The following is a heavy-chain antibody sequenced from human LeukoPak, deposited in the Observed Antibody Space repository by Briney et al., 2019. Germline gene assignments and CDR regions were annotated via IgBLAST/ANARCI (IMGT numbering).Heavy chain of an antibody. CDR1: GYTFTGYY. Sequence: ASVKVSCKASGYTFTGYYMHWVRQAPGQGLEWMGWINPNSGGTNYAQKFQGRVTMTRDTSISTAYMELSRLRSDDTAVYYCARAPPPYSSGWGVYFDYWGQGPRSPSPQ. D-gene: IGHD6-19*01. CDR2: INPNSGGT. CDR3: ARAPPPYSSGWGVYFDY. J-gene: IGHJ4*02. V-gene: IGHV1-2*02.